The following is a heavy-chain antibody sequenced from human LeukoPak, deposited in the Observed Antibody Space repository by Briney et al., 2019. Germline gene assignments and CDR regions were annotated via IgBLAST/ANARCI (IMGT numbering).Heavy chain of an antibody. V-gene: IGHV1-69*06. D-gene: IGHD2-2*01. CDR1: GDTFTTYA. CDR3: ARDHSSSCQLLDY. J-gene: IGHJ4*02. Sequence: ASVKVSCKTSGDTFTTYAIIWVRQAPGQGLEWMGGIIPMFGTPNYAQRLQGRVTITADKSTKTAYMELSSLRSEDTAVYYCARDHSSSCQLLDYWGQGTLVTVSS. CDR2: IIPMFGTP.